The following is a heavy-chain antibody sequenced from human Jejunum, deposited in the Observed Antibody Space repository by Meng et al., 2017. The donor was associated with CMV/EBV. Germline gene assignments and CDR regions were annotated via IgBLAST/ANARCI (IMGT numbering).Heavy chain of an antibody. CDR3: AKGIYYYDSSGYRLFDY. CDR1: FRCYA. J-gene: IGHJ4*02. CDR2: LSVSGGST. D-gene: IGHD3-22*01. V-gene: IGHV3-23*01. Sequence: FRCYALNWVRQAPGKGLEWVSGLSVSGGSTYYADSVKGRFSMSRDNSKKTVYLQMNSLRAEDTALYYCAKGIYYYDSSGYRLFDYWGQGTLGTVSS.